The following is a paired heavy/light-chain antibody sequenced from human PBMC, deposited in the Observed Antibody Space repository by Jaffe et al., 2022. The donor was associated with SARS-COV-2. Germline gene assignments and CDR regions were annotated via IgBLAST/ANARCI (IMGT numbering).Heavy chain of an antibody. V-gene: IGHV3-53*01. Sequence: EVQLVESGGGLIQPGGSLRLSCAASGLTVSDNYMSWVRQAPGKGLEWVSIIYGGVNTYYVDSVKGRFTISRDSSKNTLYLEMNRLRAEDTAVYYCARGFYGMDVWGQGTTVTVSS. CDR3: ARGFYGMDV. J-gene: IGHJ6*02. CDR1: GLTVSDNY. CDR2: IYGGVNT.
Light chain of an antibody. CDR2: GAF. Sequence: EIVMTQSPATLSVSPGERATLSCRASQSVGSDLAWYQQNPGQAPRLLIYGAFTRATGIPARFSGSGSGTEFTLTISSLQSKDFAVYYCQQYNNWPPYTFGQGTKLEIK. J-gene: IGKJ2*01. V-gene: IGKV3-15*01. CDR3: QQYNNWPPYT. CDR1: QSVGSD.